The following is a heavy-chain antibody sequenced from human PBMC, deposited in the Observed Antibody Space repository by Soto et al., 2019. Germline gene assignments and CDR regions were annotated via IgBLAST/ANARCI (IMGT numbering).Heavy chain of an antibody. Sequence: SETLSLTCTVSGGSISSGGYYWSWIRQHPGKGLEWIGYIYYSGSTYYNPSLKSRVTISVDTSKNQFSLKLSSVTPADTAVYYCARVFRRAMHAFDIWGQGTMVTVSS. CDR3: ARVFRRAMHAFDI. CDR1: GGSISSGGYY. J-gene: IGHJ3*02. V-gene: IGHV4-31*03. D-gene: IGHD2-2*01. CDR2: IYYSGST.